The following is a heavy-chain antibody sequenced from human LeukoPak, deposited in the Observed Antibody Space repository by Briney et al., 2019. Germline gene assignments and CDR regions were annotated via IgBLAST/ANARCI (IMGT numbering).Heavy chain of an antibody. J-gene: IGHJ3*02. V-gene: IGHV3-48*04. CDR2: ISSTSSTI. CDR3: ARDTSHDYGGYDAFDI. D-gene: IGHD4-23*01. CDR1: GFTFSSYS. Sequence: PGGSLRLSCAASGFTFSSYSMTWVRQAPGKGLEWVSYISSTSSTIYYADSVKGRFTISRDNAKNSLYLQMNSLRAEDTAVYYCARDTSHDYGGYDAFDIWGQGTMVTVSS.